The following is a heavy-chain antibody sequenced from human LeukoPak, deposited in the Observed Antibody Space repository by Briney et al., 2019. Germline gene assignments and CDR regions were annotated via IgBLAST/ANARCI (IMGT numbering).Heavy chain of an antibody. CDR1: GGSISSYY. V-gene: IGHV4-59*12. CDR2: ISYTGST. J-gene: IGHJ4*02. D-gene: IGHD6-13*01. Sequence: SETLSLTCTVSGGSISSYYWTWIRQPPGKGLEWIGYISYTGSTNYNPSLKRRVTISLDTSKNQFSLKLSSVTAADTAVYYCARSGIAAAGTIDYWGQGTLVTVSS. CDR3: ARSGIAAAGTIDY.